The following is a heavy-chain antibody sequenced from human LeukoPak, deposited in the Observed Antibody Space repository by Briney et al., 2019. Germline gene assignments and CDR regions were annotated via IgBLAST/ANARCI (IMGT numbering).Heavy chain of an antibody. Sequence: PGGSLRLSCAASGFTFSSYAMSWVRQAPGKGLEWVSGISNSGNTYYTDSVTGRFTLSSDNSKNTLYLEMNSLRTEDTAVYYCAKWDGFGSDWGQGTLVTVSS. CDR3: AKWDGFGSD. J-gene: IGHJ4*02. CDR2: ISNSGNT. CDR1: GFTFSSYA. D-gene: IGHD3-10*01. V-gene: IGHV3-23*01.